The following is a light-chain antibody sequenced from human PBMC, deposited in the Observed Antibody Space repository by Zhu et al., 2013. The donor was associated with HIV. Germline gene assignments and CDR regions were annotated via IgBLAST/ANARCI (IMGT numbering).Light chain of an antibody. V-gene: IGKV1-5*01. CDR2: AAS. J-gene: IGKJ1*01. CDR3: QKYDTALRT. Sequence: DIQMTQSPSTLSASVGDRVTITCRASQSVSAWLAWYQQKPGKAPNLLIYAASTLQSGVPSRFSGSGSGTDFTLTISGLQPEDVASYYCQKYDTALRTFGQGTTVEI. CDR1: QSVSAW.